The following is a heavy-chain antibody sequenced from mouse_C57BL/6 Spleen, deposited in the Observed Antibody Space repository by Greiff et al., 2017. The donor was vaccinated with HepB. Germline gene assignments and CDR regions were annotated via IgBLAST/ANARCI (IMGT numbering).Heavy chain of an antibody. J-gene: IGHJ4*01. CDR3: ARRAYYSNYGYAMDY. Sequence: EVHLVESGPGLAKPSQTLSLTCSVTGYSITSDYWNWIRKFPGNKLEYMGYISYSGSTYYNPSLKSRISITRDTSKNQYYLQLNSVTTEDTATYYCARRAYYSNYGYAMDYWGQGTSVTVSS. D-gene: IGHD2-5*01. CDR2: ISYSGST. CDR1: GYSITSDY. V-gene: IGHV3-8*01.